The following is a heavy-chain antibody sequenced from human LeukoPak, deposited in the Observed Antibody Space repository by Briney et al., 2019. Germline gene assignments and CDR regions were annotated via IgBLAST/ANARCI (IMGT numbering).Heavy chain of an antibody. Sequence: ASVKVSCKASGYTFTSYGISWVRQAPGQGLEWMGWISAYNGNTNYAQKLQGRVTMTTDTSTSTAYMELRSLRSDDTAVYYCARDSVSYSSSWENWFDPWGQGTLVTVSS. J-gene: IGHJ5*02. CDR3: ARDSVSYSSSWENWFDP. D-gene: IGHD6-13*01. V-gene: IGHV1-18*01. CDR1: GYTFTSYG. CDR2: ISAYNGNT.